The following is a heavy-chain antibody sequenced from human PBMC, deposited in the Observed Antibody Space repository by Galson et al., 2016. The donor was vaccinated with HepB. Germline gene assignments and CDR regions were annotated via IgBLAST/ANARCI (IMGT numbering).Heavy chain of an antibody. CDR1: GFTFSSYA. CDR2: ISYDGSIK. D-gene: IGHD3-16*02. CDR3: ARHIEVGLRLGELSLNY. V-gene: IGHV3-30-3*01. Sequence: SLRLSCAASGFTFSSYAMHWVRQAPGKGLEWVAVISYDGSIKYYADSVKGRFTISRDNSKNTLYLQMNSLRAEDTAVYYCARHIEVGLRLGELSLNYWGQGTLVTVSS. J-gene: IGHJ4*02.